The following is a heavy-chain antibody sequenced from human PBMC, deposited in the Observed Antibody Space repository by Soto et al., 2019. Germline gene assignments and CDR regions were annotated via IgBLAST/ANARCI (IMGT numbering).Heavy chain of an antibody. CDR1: GYTLTELS. V-gene: IGHV1-24*01. CDR2: FDPEDGET. D-gene: IGHD6-19*01. CDR3: APAHGCPEPFSY. J-gene: IGHJ4*02. Sequence: AASVRGSCKVSGYTLTELSMHWVRQAPGKGLEWMGGFDPEDGETIYAQKFQGRVTMTEDTSTDTAYMELSSLRSEDTAVYYCAPAHGCPEPFSYWAQGTLDPVSS.